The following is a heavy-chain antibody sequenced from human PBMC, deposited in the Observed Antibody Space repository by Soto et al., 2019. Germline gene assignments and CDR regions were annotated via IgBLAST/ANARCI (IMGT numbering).Heavy chain of an antibody. CDR2: IWYDGSNK. V-gene: IGHV3-33*01. Sequence: GGSLRLSCAASGFTFSSYGMHWVRQAPGKGLEWVAVIWYDGSNKYYADSVKGRFTISRDNSKNTLYLQMNSLRAEDTAVYYCARPNALYSDYYYGMDVWGQGTTVTVSS. J-gene: IGHJ6*02. CDR1: GFTFSSYG. CDR3: ARPNALYSDYYYGMDV. D-gene: IGHD2-15*01.